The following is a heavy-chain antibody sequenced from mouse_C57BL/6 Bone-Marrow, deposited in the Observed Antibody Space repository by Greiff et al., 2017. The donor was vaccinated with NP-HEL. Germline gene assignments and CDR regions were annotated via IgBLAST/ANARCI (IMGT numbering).Heavy chain of an antibody. Sequence: VQLKQSGTVLARPGASVKMSCKTSGYTFTSYWMHWVKQRPGQGLEWIGAIYPGNSDTSYNQKFKGKAKLTAVTSASTAYMELSSLTNEVYDGYNCARYGTTLFADWGQGTTVTVSS. V-gene: IGHV1-5*01. J-gene: IGHJ2*01. CDR1: GYTFTSYW. CDR2: IYPGNSDT. D-gene: IGHD1-1*01. CDR3: ARYGTTLFAD.